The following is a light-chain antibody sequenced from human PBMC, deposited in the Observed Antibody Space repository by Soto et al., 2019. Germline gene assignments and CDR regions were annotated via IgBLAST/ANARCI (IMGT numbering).Light chain of an antibody. V-gene: IGKV1-39*01. CDR1: QSISDY. Sequence: DIQMTQSPSSLSASVGDRVTITCRASQSISDYLNWYQQKPGKAPELLIYAASSLQSGVPSRFSGSGSGTDFTLTISSLQPEDFATYYCQQSYSTPLFGGGTKVEIK. J-gene: IGKJ4*01. CDR3: QQSYSTPL. CDR2: AAS.